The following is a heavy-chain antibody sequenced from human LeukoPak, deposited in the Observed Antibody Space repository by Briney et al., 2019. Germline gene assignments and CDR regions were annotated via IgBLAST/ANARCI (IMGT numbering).Heavy chain of an antibody. V-gene: IGHV4-59*10. CDR3: ARSGYTISAYHSDF. D-gene: IGHD5-18*01. CDR2: IYTTGRT. CDR1: GVSIRSYW. Sequence: PSETLSLTCDVSGVSIRSYWWSWVRKPPGKGLECIGRIYTTGRTNYSPSFQSRVTMSIDMSSNQFSLTLSSVTAADTAVYYCARSGYTISAYHSDFWGQGAPVTVSS. J-gene: IGHJ4*02.